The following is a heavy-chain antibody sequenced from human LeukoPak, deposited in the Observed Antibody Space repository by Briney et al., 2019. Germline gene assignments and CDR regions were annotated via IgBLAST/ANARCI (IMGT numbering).Heavy chain of an antibody. D-gene: IGHD1-26*01. V-gene: IGHV1-2*02. CDR3: ATNSGSYYPLYYFDY. Sequence: WASVKVSCKASGYTFTGYYMHWVRQAPGQGLEWMGWINPNSGGTNYAQKFQGRVTMTRDTSISTAYMELSRLRSDDTAVYYCATNSGSYYPLYYFDYWGQGTLVTVPS. J-gene: IGHJ4*02. CDR2: INPNSGGT. CDR1: GYTFTGYY.